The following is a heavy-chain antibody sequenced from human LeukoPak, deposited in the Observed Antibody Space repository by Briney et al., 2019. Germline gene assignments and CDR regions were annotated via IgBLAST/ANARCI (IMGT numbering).Heavy chain of an antibody. D-gene: IGHD3-10*01. CDR3: SREVGYGDSYYYTDV. V-gene: IGHV3-49*04. CDR2: IRGKDYRGTT. J-gene: IGHJ6*03. Sequence: QAGGSLRLSCTTSGFTFGDYAMTWVRQAPGKGLEWVGFIRGKDYRGTTEYAASVKGRFTISREDSKNIAYLQMNSLKTEDTAVYYCSREVGYGDSYYYTDVWGKGTTVTISS. CDR1: GFTFGDYA.